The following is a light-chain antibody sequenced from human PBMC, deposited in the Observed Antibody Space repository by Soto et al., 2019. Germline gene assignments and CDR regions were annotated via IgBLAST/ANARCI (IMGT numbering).Light chain of an antibody. V-gene: IGLV1-36*01. Sequence: QSVLTQSPSVSGAPRQSVNISCSGNNSNFGSNAVHWYQQLPGKAPKLLMYYNDMLPSGVSDRFSGSKSGTSASLAISGLQSEDEGDYYCATWDDRLTAWVFGGGTKLTVL. CDR2: YND. CDR3: ATWDDRLTAWV. CDR1: NSNFGSNA. J-gene: IGLJ3*02.